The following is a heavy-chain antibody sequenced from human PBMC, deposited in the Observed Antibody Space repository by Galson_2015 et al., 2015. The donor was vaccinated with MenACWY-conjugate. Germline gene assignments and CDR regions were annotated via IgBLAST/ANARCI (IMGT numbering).Heavy chain of an antibody. CDR2: INSDGSST. CDR1: GFTFTTYW. Sequence: SLRLSCAASGFTFTTYWMHWVRHVPGKGLVWVSRINSDGSSTNYADSVKGRFTISRDNAKNTLYRQMNSLRAEDTAVYYCARTGGGPPRGVDSWGQGTLVTVSS. CDR3: ARTGGGPPRGVDS. J-gene: IGHJ4*02. D-gene: IGHD3-16*01. V-gene: IGHV3-74*01.